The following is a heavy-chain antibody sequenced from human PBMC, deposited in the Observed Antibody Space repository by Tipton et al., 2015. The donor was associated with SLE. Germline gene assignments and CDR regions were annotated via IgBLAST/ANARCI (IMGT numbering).Heavy chain of an antibody. CDR2: IYTSGST. D-gene: IGHD6-13*01. CDR3: AKERRDSSSWYYFDY. V-gene: IGHV4-4*09. J-gene: IGHJ4*02. Sequence: GLVKPSETLSLTCAVYGGSFSGYYWSWIRQPPGKGLEWIGYIYTSGSTNYNPSLKSRVTISVDTSKNQFSLKLSSVTAADTAVYYCAKERRDSSSWYYFDYWGQGTLVTVSS. CDR1: GGSFSGYY.